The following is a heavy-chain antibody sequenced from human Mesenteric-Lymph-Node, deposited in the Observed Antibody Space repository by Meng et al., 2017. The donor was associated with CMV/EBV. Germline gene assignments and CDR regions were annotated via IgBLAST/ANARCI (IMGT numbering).Heavy chain of an antibody. J-gene: IGHJ4*02. V-gene: IGHV4-59*01. Sequence: SETLSLTCTVSGGSISSYYWSWIRQPPGKGLEWIGYIYYSGSTNYNPSLKSRVTISVDTSKNQFSLKLSSVTAADTAVYYCARVRSGWSGGALDYWGQGTLVTVSS. CDR3: ARVRSGWSGGALDY. CDR2: IYYSGST. CDR1: GGSISSYY. D-gene: IGHD3-3*01.